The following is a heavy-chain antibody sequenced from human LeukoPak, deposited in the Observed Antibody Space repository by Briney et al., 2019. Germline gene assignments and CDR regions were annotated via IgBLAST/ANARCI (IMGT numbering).Heavy chain of an antibody. V-gene: IGHV4-39*07. D-gene: IGHD2-2*02. CDR3: ARLYPRRYCSSTSCDIKGPFDY. CDR2: INHSGST. J-gene: IGHJ4*02. Sequence: SETLSLTCTVSGGSISSSSYYWSWIRQPPGKGLEWIGEINHSGSTNYNPSLKSRVTISVDTSKNQFSLKLSSVTAADTAVYYCARLYPRRYCSSTSCDIKGPFDYWGQGTLVTVSS. CDR1: GGSISSSSYY.